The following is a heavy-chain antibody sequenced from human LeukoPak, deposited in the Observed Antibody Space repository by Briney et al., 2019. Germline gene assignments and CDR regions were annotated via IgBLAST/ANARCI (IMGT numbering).Heavy chain of an antibody. Sequence: SQTLSLTCAVSGGSISSGGYSWGWIRQPPGKGLEWIGYIYHSGSTYYNPSLKSRVTISVDRSKNQFSLKLSSVTAADTAVYYCARSDSYGDYKDAFDIWGQGTMVTVSS. CDR1: GGSISSGGYS. D-gene: IGHD4-17*01. CDR3: ARSDSYGDYKDAFDI. CDR2: IYHSGST. J-gene: IGHJ3*02. V-gene: IGHV4-30-2*01.